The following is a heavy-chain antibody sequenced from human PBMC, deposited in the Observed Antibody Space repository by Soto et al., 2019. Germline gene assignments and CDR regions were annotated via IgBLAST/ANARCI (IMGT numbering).Heavy chain of an antibody. CDR1: GFTVSSFG. Sequence: GGSLRLSCSGSGFTVSSFGMHWVRQAPGKGLEHVSTLSSNGIGTYYADSVKGRFTFSRDTSKNTLYLQMSSLRTEDTAVYYCAKDMGQAVVRIRYPYGLDVCGLGTTVTVSS. V-gene: IGHV3-64D*06. D-gene: IGHD3-3*02. CDR2: LSSNGIGT. J-gene: IGHJ6*02. CDR3: AKDMGQAVVRIRYPYGLDV.